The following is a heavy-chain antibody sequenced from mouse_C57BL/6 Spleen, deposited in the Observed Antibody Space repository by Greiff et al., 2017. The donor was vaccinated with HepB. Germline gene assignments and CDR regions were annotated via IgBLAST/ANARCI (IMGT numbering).Heavy chain of an antibody. V-gene: IGHV1-80*01. CDR2: IYPGDGDT. Sequence: VQLQQSGAELVKPGASVKISCKASGYAFSSYWMNWVKQRPGTGPEWIGQIYPGDGDTNYNGKFKGKATRTADKSSSTAYLQLTSLTSEDSAVYFCAREGLYDGYYPFAYWSQGARVTVSA. J-gene: IGHJ3*01. CDR3: AREGLYDGYYPFAY. D-gene: IGHD2-3*01. CDR1: GYAFSSYW.